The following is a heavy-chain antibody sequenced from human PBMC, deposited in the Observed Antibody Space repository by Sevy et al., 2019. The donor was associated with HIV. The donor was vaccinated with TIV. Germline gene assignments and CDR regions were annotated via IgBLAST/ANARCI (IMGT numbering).Heavy chain of an antibody. CDR3: AKLFCYYDSSGPFDY. CDR1: GFTFSSYA. J-gene: IGHJ4*02. CDR2: ISGSGGST. Sequence: GGSLRLSCAASGFTFSSYAMSWVRQAPGKGLEWVSAISGSGGSTYYADSVKGRFTISRDNSKNTLYLQMNSLRAEDTAVYYCAKLFCYYDSSGPFDYWGQGTLVTVSS. V-gene: IGHV3-23*01. D-gene: IGHD3-22*01.